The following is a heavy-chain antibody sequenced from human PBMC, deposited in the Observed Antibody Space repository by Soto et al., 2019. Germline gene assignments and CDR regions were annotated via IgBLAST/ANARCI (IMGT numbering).Heavy chain of an antibody. CDR3: AYSTGWYRHDV. J-gene: IGHJ3*01. Sequence: QVQLQESGPGLVKPSGTLSLTCAVSGDSISNSRWWTWVRQPPGKGLEWIGDIFHSGDTNYNPSLKSRVFISVEKSQIQFSLKVSSVAAADTAVYYCAYSTGWYRHDVWGQGTLVTVSS. CDR1: GDSISNSRW. V-gene: IGHV4-4*02. CDR2: IFHSGDT. D-gene: IGHD6-19*01.